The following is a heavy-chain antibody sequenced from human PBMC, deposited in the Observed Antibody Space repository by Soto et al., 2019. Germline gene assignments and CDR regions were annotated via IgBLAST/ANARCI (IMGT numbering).Heavy chain of an antibody. V-gene: IGHV4-30-2*01. J-gene: IGHJ4*02. CDR3: ARSMTTVTTNDY. CDR2: IYHNGST. CDR1: GGSISSGGYS. D-gene: IGHD4-17*01. Sequence: QLRLQESGSGLVKPSQTLSLTCAVSGGSISSGGYSWSWIRQPPGKGLEWIGYIYHNGSTYYNPSLKSRVTISVDRSKNQFSLKLSSVTAADTAVYYCARSMTTVTTNDYWGQGSLVTVSS.